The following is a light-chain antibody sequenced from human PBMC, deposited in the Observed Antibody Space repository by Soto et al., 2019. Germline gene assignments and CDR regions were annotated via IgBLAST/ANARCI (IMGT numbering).Light chain of an antibody. CDR3: QSYDTSLSGSEV. Sequence: QAVVTQPPSVSGAPGQRVTISCTGSSSNIGAGYDVHWYQHLPGTAPKLLIYVNTNRPSGVPARFSASKSGTSASLAITGLQPEDEADYYCQSYDTSLSGSEVFGGGTKVTVL. CDR1: SSNIGAGYD. J-gene: IGLJ2*01. CDR2: VNT. V-gene: IGLV1-40*01.